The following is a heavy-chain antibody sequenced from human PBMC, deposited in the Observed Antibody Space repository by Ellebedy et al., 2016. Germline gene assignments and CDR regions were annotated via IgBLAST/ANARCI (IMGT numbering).Heavy chain of an antibody. V-gene: IGHV1-24*01. CDR1: GYTLTELS. Sequence: ASVKVSXKVSGYTLTELSMHWVRQAPGKGLEWMGGFDPEDGETIYAQKFQGRVTMTEDTSTDTAYMELSSLRSEDTAVYYCATGYLGYCSSTSCYYYGMDVWGQGTTVTVSS. D-gene: IGHD2-2*01. CDR3: ATGYLGYCSSTSCYYYGMDV. J-gene: IGHJ6*02. CDR2: FDPEDGET.